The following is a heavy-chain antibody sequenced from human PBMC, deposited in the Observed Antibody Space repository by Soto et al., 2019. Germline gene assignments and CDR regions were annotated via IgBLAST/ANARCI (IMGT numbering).Heavy chain of an antibody. Sequence: PSETLSLSCTASGGSISSYYWSWIRQPPGKGLEWIGYIYYSGSTNYNPSLKSRVTISVDTSKNQFSLKLSSVTAADTAVYYCARDGYYYDSSGYQRVYYFDYWGQGTLVTVSS. V-gene: IGHV4-59*01. CDR3: ARDGYYYDSSGYQRVYYFDY. CDR1: GGSISSYY. D-gene: IGHD3-22*01. J-gene: IGHJ4*02. CDR2: IYYSGST.